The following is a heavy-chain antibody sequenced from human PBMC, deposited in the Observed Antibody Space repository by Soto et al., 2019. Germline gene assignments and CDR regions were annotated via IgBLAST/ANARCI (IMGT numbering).Heavy chain of an antibody. CDR2: IYWDGYK. CDR3: AHKGGGDRILDY. Sequence: QITLKESGPTLVKPTQTLTVTCAFSGFTLRTNGVGVGWIRQPPGKALEWLALIYWDGYKHYSPSLKSRLTNPEETPKNQVVLTMTNMEPMDTAKFYCAHKGGGDRILDYWGQGTLVTVSS. D-gene: IGHD3-16*01. V-gene: IGHV2-5*02. J-gene: IGHJ4*02. CDR1: GFTLRTNGVG.